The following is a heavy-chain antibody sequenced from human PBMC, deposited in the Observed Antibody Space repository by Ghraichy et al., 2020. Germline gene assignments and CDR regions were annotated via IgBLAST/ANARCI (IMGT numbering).Heavy chain of an antibody. Sequence: LSLTCAASGFTFSSYWMHWVRQVPGKGLVWVSRVNGDESTSTYADSVEGRFTISRDNGKNTLYLQMNSLRAEDTGVYYCAGAGSGSLDRYAMDVWGQGTSVTVSS. V-gene: IGHV3-74*01. CDR1: GFTFSSYW. CDR2: VNGDESTS. D-gene: IGHD6-19*01. CDR3: AGAGSGSLDRYAMDV. J-gene: IGHJ6*02.